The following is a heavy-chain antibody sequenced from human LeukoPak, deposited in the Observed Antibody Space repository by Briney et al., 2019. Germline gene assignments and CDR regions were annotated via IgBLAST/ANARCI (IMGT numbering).Heavy chain of an antibody. CDR3: ARDGRAIS. CDR1: GGTFSSFA. Sequence: SVRVSCKTSGGTFSSFAVNWVRQAPGQGLEWMGGIIPNFGTTSYAQKLQGRVTITADVTTSTVQMELTSLKSEDTAVYYCARDGRAISWGQGTLVTVSS. D-gene: IGHD1-26*01. J-gene: IGHJ5*02. CDR2: IIPNFGTT. V-gene: IGHV1-69*01.